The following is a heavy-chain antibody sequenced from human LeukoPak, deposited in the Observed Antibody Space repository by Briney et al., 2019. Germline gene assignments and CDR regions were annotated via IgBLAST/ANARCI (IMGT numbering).Heavy chain of an antibody. Sequence: SETLSLTCTVSGGSISSYYWSWIRQPPGKGLKWIGYIYYSGSTNCNPSLKSRVTISVDTSKNQFSLKLSSVTAADTAVYYCAREGNLDIWGQGTMVTVSS. CDR2: IYYSGST. CDR3: AREGNLDI. CDR1: GGSISSYY. D-gene: IGHD3-10*01. V-gene: IGHV4-59*01. J-gene: IGHJ3*02.